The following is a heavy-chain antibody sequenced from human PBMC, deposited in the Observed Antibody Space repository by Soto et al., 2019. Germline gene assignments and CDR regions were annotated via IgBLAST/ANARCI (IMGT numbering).Heavy chain of an antibody. Sequence: GGSLRLSCAASGFTFSSYSMNWVRQAPGKGLEWVSSISSSSSYIYYADSVKGRFTISRDNAKNSLYLQMNSLRAEDTAVYYCARDMEEISSLPRFDYWGQGTLVTVSS. J-gene: IGHJ4*02. CDR1: GFTFSSYS. CDR3: ARDMEEISSLPRFDY. CDR2: ISSSSSYI. V-gene: IGHV3-21*01. D-gene: IGHD2-2*01.